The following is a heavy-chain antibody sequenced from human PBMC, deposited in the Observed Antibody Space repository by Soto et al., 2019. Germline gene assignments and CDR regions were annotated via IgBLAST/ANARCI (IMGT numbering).Heavy chain of an antibody. V-gene: IGHV5-51*01. CDR1: GYSFTHFA. J-gene: IGHJ4*02. D-gene: IGHD6-13*01. CDR2: IYPGDSDT. Sequence: PGESLKISCQASGYSFTHFAIAWVRQVPGKGLESMGIIYPGDSDTRYSPSFQGQATISVDKSINTAYLQWSSLKASDTAMYYCARQGAQQLGAFDWWGQGTLVTVSS. CDR3: ARQGAQQLGAFDW.